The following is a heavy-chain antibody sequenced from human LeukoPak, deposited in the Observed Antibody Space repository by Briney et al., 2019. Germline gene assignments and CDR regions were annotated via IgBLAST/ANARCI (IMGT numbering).Heavy chain of an antibody. D-gene: IGHD6-19*01. V-gene: IGHV4-61*02. CDR3: AREYSSGWHDAFDI. CDR1: GGSISSGSYY. CDR2: IYTSGST. J-gene: IGHJ3*02. Sequence: SETLSLTCTVSGGSISSGSYYWSWIRQPAGKGLEWIGRIYTSGSTNYNPSLKSRVTISVDTSKNQFSLKLSSVTAADTAVYYCAREYSSGWHDAFDIWGQGTMVTVSS.